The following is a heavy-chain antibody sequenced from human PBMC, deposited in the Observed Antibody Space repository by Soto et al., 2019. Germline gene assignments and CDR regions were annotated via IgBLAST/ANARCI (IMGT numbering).Heavy chain of an antibody. Sequence: ESGGGLVQPGGSLRLSCAASGFTFSSYSMNWVRQAPGKGLEWLSYISESSRSSIYYADSVKGRFTISRDNAKNSLYLQMHSLRAEDTAVYYCAREMSVDADYWGQGTLVTVSS. CDR3: AREMSVDADY. V-gene: IGHV3-48*01. J-gene: IGHJ4*02. CDR2: ISESSRSSI. CDR1: GFTFSSYS. D-gene: IGHD2-15*01.